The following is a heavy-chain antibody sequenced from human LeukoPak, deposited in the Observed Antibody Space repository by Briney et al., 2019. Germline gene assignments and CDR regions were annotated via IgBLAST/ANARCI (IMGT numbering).Heavy chain of an antibody. D-gene: IGHD3-3*01. V-gene: IGHV3-7*01. J-gene: IGHJ3*02. CDR2: IKQDGSEK. Sequence: GGSLRLSCAASGFTFNNYWMNWVRQAPGKGLERVANIKQDGSEKYYVDSVKGRFTISRDNAKNSLYLQMNSLRAEDTAVYYCARDLNDFWSGKDAFDIWGQGTMVTVSS. CDR3: ARDLNDFWSGKDAFDI. CDR1: GFTFNNYW.